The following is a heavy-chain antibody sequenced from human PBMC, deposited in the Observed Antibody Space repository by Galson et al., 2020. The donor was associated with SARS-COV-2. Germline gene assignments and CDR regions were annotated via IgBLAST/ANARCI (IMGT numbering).Heavy chain of an antibody. CDR2: INRSGDT. D-gene: IGHD2-8*02. CDR1: GESLSGYY. CDR3: ARGLWDERRYCAGDICYGADF. V-gene: IGHV4-34*01. Sequence: ETSETLSLTSAVYGESLSGYYWRWVRQSPRKGLEWIGEINRSGDTRLNPSLESRVTMSVDPSKNQFSLNLNFVMAADTSVYYCARGLWDERRYCAGDICYGADFWGQVTTVSVSS. J-gene: IGHJ6*02.